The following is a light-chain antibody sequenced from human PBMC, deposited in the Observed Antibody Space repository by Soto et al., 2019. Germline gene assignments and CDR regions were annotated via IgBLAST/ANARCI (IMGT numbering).Light chain of an antibody. Sequence: QSVLTQPASVSGSPGQSITISCTGTSSDIGAHDYVSWYQQYPGTAPKLIIYGINKRPSGVSGRFSASKSGNTASLTISGLQPEDYATYYCSAYVASVFGGGTKLTVL. J-gene: IGLJ2*01. CDR2: GIN. CDR1: SSDIGAHDY. CDR3: SAYVASV. V-gene: IGLV2-14*01.